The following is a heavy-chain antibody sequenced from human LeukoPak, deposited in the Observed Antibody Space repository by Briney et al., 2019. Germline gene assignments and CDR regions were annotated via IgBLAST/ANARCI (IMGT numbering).Heavy chain of an antibody. D-gene: IGHD1-14*01. Sequence: SVHVSCKASGGTLSSYAIRWVRQAPGRGREWMGRIIPIFGTANHAQKFQGRVTITADKSTSTAYMELSSLRSEDTAVYYCATEGVGLTDAFDIWGQGTMVTVSS. CDR3: ATEGVGLTDAFDI. CDR1: GGTLSSYA. J-gene: IGHJ3*02. CDR2: IIPIFGTA. V-gene: IGHV1-69*06.